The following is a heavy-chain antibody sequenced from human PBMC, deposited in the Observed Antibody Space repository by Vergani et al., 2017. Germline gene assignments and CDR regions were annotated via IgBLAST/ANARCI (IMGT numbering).Heavy chain of an antibody. CDR1: GFTFSSYS. V-gene: IGHV3-48*01. CDR2: ISSSSSTI. J-gene: IGHJ6*02. D-gene: IGHD2-2*01. Sequence: EVQLVESGGGLVQPGGSLRLSCAASGFTFSSYSMNWVRQAPGKGLEWVSYISSSSSTIYYADSVKGRFTISRDNAKNSLYLQMNSLRAEDTAVYYCARSDIVVVPAAMDYYYYYGMDVWGQGTTVTVSS. CDR3: ARSDIVVVPAAMDYYYYYGMDV.